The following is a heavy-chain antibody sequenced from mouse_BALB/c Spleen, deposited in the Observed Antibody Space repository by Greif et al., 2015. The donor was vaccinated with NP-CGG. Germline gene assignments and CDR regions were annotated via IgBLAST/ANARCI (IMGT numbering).Heavy chain of an antibody. V-gene: IGHV1S135*01. D-gene: IGHD1-1*01. Sequence: EVKLVESGPELVKPGASVKVSCKASGYAFTSYNMYWVKQSHGKSLEWIGYIDPYNGGTSYNQKFKGKATLTVDKSSSTAYMHLNSLTSEDSAVYYCARGGITTRDWFAYWGQGTLVTVSA. J-gene: IGHJ3*01. CDR1: GYAFTSYN. CDR3: ARGGITTRDWFAY. CDR2: IDPYNGGT.